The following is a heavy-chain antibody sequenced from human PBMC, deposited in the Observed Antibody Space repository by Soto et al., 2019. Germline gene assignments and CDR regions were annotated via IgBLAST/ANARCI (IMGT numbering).Heavy chain of an antibody. J-gene: IGHJ6*02. CDR3: ARDQPIQGAALNYGMDV. Sequence: QVQLVQIGTEVKKPGASVKVSCKASGYTFTSYGISWVRQAPGQGLEWMGWISAYNGNTNYAQKLQGRVTMTTDTSTSTAYMELRSLRSDDTSVYYCARDQPIQGAALNYGMDVWGQGTTVTVSS. D-gene: IGHD6-25*01. V-gene: IGHV1-18*01. CDR1: GYTFTSYG. CDR2: ISAYNGNT.